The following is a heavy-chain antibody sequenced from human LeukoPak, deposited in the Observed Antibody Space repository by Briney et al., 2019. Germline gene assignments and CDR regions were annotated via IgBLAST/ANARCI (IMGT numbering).Heavy chain of an antibody. CDR3: ARGRSSWYYPFPSKYGMDV. CDR1: GFTFSSYA. J-gene: IGHJ6*02. V-gene: IGHV3-23*01. Sequence: GSLRLSCAASGFTFSSYAMSWVRQAPGKGLEWVSAISGSGGSTYYADSVKGRFTISRDNSKNTLYLQMNSLRAEDTAVYYCARGRSSWYYPFPSKYGMDVWGQGTTVTVSS. CDR2: ISGSGGST. D-gene: IGHD6-13*01.